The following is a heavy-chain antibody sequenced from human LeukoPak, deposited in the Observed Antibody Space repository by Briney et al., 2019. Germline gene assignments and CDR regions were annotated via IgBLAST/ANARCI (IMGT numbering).Heavy chain of an antibody. CDR3: ARDDMVRGVTKFDP. J-gene: IGHJ5*02. CDR2: INPNSGGT. Sequence: ASVKVSCKASGYTFTGYYMHWVRQAPGQGLEWMGWINPNSGGTNYAQKFQGRVTMTRDTSISTAYMELSRLRSDDTAVYYCARDDMVRGVTKFDPWGQGTLVTVSS. V-gene: IGHV1-2*02. CDR1: GYTFTGYY. D-gene: IGHD3-10*01.